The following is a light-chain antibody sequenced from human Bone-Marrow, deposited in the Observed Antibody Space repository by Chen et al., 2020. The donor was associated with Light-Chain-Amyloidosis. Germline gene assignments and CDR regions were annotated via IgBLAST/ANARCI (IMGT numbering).Light chain of an antibody. Sequence: SYELTQPPSVSVSPGQTARITCSGDDLPTKYAYWYQQQPGQAPVLVIYRDTESPSGISERFSGSSSGTTATLTISGVQAEDEADYHCQSADSSGTYEVIFGGGTKLTVL. J-gene: IGLJ2*01. CDR2: RDT. CDR3: QSADSSGTYEVI. CDR1: DLPTKY. V-gene: IGLV3-25*03.